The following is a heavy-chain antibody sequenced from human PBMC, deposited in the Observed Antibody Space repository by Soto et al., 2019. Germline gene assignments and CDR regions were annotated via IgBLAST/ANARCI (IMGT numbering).Heavy chain of an antibody. D-gene: IGHD2-2*01. CDR1: GFTFSNAW. CDR3: TTIKDIVVVPAARFVYFDY. Sequence: PGGSLRLSCAASGFTFSNAWMSWVRQAPGKGLQWVSHLKSKSDGGTTDHAAPVTGRFTISRDDSKNTLYLHMNSLKTEDTAVYYCTTIKDIVVVPAARFVYFDYWGQGTLVTVSS. J-gene: IGHJ4*02. CDR2: LKSKSDGGTT. V-gene: IGHV3-15*01.